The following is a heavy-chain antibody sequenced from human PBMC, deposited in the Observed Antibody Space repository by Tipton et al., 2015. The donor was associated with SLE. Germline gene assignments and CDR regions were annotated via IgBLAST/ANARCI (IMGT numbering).Heavy chain of an antibody. Sequence: TLSLTCTVSGGSISSYYWSWIRQPAGKGLEWIGYIYYSGSTNYNPSLKSRVTISVDTSKNQFSLKLSSVTAADTAVYYCARGPRSWYFDLWGRGTLVTVSS. D-gene: IGHD1-14*01. CDR2: IYYSGST. CDR1: GGSISSYY. J-gene: IGHJ2*01. V-gene: IGHV4-59*12. CDR3: ARGPRSWYFDL.